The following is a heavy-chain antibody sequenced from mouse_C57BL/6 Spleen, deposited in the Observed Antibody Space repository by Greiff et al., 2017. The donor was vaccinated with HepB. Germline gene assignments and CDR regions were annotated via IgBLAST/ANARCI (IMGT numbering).Heavy chain of an antibody. D-gene: IGHD2-3*01. CDR1: GYTFTSYW. CDR2: IHPNSGST. Sequence: VQLQQSGAELVKPGASVKLSCKASGYTFTSYWMHWVKQRPGQGLEWIGMIHPNSGSTNYNEKFKSKATLTVDKSSSTAYMQLSSLTSEDSAVYYCARLGIYDGYYDYWGQGTTLTVSS. J-gene: IGHJ2*01. V-gene: IGHV1-64*01. CDR3: ARLGIYDGYYDY.